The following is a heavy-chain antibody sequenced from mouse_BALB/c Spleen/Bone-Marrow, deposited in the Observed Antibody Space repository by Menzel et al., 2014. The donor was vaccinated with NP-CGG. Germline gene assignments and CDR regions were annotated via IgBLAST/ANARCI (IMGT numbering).Heavy chain of an antibody. V-gene: IGHV1-67*01. CDR1: GYTFTDYA. Sequence: QVHVKQSGPELVRPGVSVKISCKGSGYTFTDYAMHWVKQSHAKSLEWIGVISTYSGNTNYNQKFKGKATMTVDKSSSTAYMELARLTSEDSAIYYCARGATVVATNSDYWGQGTTLTVSS. CDR3: ARGATVVATNSDY. J-gene: IGHJ2*01. CDR2: ISTYSGNT. D-gene: IGHD1-1*01.